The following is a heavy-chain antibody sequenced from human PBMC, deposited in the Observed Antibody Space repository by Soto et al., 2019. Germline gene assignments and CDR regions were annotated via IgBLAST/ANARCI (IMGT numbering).Heavy chain of an antibody. CDR2: IYYSGST. D-gene: IGHD3-9*01. CDR3: ARHDNILTGYSPAFDY. J-gene: IGHJ4*02. CDR1: GGSISSSSYY. V-gene: IGHV4-39*01. Sequence: KTSETLSLTCTVSGGSISSSSYYWGWIRQPPGKGLEWIGSIYYSGSTYYNPSLKSRVTISVDTSKNQFSLKLSSVTAADTAVYYCARHDNILTGYSPAFDYRGQGTLVTVSS.